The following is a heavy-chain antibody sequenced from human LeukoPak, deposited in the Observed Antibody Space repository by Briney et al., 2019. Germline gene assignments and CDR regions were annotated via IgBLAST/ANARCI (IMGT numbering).Heavy chain of an antibody. CDR2: MNPNSGNS. J-gene: IGHJ6*02. CDR3: ARGGYSSGHTLYYYYYGMDV. CDR1: GYTLTSYD. D-gene: IGHD6-19*01. Sequence: ASVKVSCKASGYTLTSYDINWVRQATGQGLEWMGWMNPNSGNSGYAQKFQGRVTMTRNTSISTAYMELSSLRSEDTAVYYCARGGYSSGHTLYYYYYGMDVWGQGTTVTVSS. V-gene: IGHV1-8*01.